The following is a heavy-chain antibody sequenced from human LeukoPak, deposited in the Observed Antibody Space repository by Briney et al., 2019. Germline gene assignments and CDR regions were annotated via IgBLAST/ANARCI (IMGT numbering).Heavy chain of an antibody. Sequence: GGSLRLSCSASGFPFSSYAMHWVRQAPGKGLECVSAISDSGGSTYYADSVKGRFTISRDNSKNTLYLQMSSLRAEDTAVYFCVRGYSFGPYGMDVWGQGTTVTVSS. J-gene: IGHJ6*02. CDR1: GFPFSSYA. D-gene: IGHD2-15*01. V-gene: IGHV3-64D*09. CDR3: VRGYSFGPYGMDV. CDR2: ISDSGGST.